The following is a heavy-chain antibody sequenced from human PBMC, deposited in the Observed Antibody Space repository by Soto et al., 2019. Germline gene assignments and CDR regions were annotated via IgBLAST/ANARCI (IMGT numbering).Heavy chain of an antibody. CDR2: ISTGGGTI. CDR1: GFTFSDYF. Sequence: PGGSLRLSCAASGFTFSDYFMSWIRQAPGKGLEWLSYISTGGGTIYYAESVKGRFTISRDNAKNSLYLQMNSLRAEDTAVYYCARDLERRTMRNLGVWGQGILVTAPQ. J-gene: IGHJ4*02. D-gene: IGHD1-1*01. CDR3: ARDLERRTMRNLGV. V-gene: IGHV3-11*01.